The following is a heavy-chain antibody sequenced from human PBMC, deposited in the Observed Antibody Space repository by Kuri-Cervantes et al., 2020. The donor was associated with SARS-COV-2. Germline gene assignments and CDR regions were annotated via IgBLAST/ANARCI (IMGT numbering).Heavy chain of an antibody. J-gene: IGHJ4*02. Sequence: GESLKISCAAPGFTFSNAWMSWVRQAPGKGLEWVGRIKSKTDGGTTDYAAPVKGRFTISRDDSKNTLYLQMNSLKTEDTAVYYCTTEIRITIFGVVFYWGQGTLVTVSS. CDR3: TTEIRITIFGVVFY. D-gene: IGHD3-3*01. V-gene: IGHV3-15*01. CDR1: GFTFSNAW. CDR2: IKSKTDGGTT.